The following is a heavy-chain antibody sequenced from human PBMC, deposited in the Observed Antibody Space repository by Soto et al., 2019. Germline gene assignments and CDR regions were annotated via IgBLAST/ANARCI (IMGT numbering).Heavy chain of an antibody. CDR1: GFSVSTSGIC. CDR3: ARSSRETAMGDDAFDI. CDR2: IDWDDDI. Sequence: SGPTLVNPTQTLTVTCTFSGFSVSTSGICVNWIRQPPGRALEWLGRIDWDDDIYYSASLKTRLTISKTTSGNQVVLTMTNMAPVDTATYYCARSSRETAMGDDAFDIWGQGTMVTVSS. D-gene: IGHD5-18*01. V-gene: IGHV2-70*11. J-gene: IGHJ3*02.